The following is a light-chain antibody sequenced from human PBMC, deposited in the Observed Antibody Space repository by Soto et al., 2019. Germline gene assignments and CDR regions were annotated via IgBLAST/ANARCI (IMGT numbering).Light chain of an antibody. Sequence: DVVMTQSPLSLPVTLGQSASISCRSSQSVVYSDGIAYLSWFQQRPGQSPRRLIYMASNRDSGVPDRFSGSGSGTDFTLTISRVEAEDVGVYYCMQGTHWPPTFGRGTKVEIK. J-gene: IGKJ1*01. CDR3: MQGTHWPPT. V-gene: IGKV2-30*01. CDR1: QSVVYSDGIAY. CDR2: MAS.